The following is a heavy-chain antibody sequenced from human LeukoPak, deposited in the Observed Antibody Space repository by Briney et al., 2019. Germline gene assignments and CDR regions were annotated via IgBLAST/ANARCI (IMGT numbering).Heavy chain of an antibody. Sequence: ASVKVSCKASGYTFTSYGISWVRQAPGQGLEGMGWMNPNSGNTGYAQKFQGRVTMTRNTSISTAYMELSSLRSEDTAVYYCARGALRYFDWLLPYYYYYYYMDVWGKGTTVTISS. CDR2: MNPNSGNT. D-gene: IGHD3-9*01. J-gene: IGHJ6*03. CDR1: GYTFTSYG. CDR3: ARGALRYFDWLLPYYYYYYYMDV. V-gene: IGHV1-8*02.